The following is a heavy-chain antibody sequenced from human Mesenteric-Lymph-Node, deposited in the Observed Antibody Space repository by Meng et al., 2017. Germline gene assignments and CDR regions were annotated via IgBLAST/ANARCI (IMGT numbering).Heavy chain of an antibody. CDR3: AGGSGSSHFFDY. D-gene: IGHD3-10*01. V-gene: IGHV4-39*07. CDR2: IHNSGTT. J-gene: IGHJ4*02. Sequence: SETLSLTCTVSGGSISSSSYNWGWIRQPPGKGLEWIGSIHNSGTTYYNPSLKSRVTISVDTSKNQFSLKLSSVTAADTAVYFCAGGSGSSHFFDYWGQGTLVTVSS. CDR1: GGSISSSSYN.